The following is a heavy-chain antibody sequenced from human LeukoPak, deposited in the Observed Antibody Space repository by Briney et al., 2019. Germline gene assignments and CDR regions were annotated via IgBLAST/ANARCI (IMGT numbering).Heavy chain of an antibody. CDR1: GFTFSNYL. V-gene: IGHV3-48*01. J-gene: IGHJ3*02. CDR3: ARGYPRAAFDI. D-gene: IGHD1-26*01. Sequence: GGSLRLSCVGSGFTFSNYLMNWVRQAPGKGLEWVSFISSTGGTIYYADAVKGRFTVSRDNAKNSLLLQMNSLRAEDTALYYCARGYPRAAFDIWGQGTMVTVSS. CDR2: ISSTGGTI.